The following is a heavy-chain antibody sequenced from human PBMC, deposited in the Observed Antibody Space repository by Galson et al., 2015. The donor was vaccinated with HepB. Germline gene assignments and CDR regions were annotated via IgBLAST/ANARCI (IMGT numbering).Heavy chain of an antibody. Sequence: SLRLSCAASGFTFSSYAMHWVRQAPGKGLEWVAVISYDGSNKYYADSVKGRFTISRDNSKNTLYLQMNSLRAEDTAVYYCARAFSQRPPPSMATITDYWGQGTLVTVSS. J-gene: IGHJ4*02. CDR1: GFTFSSYA. D-gene: IGHD5-24*01. CDR3: ARAFSQRPPPSMATITDY. V-gene: IGHV3-30*04. CDR2: ISYDGSNK.